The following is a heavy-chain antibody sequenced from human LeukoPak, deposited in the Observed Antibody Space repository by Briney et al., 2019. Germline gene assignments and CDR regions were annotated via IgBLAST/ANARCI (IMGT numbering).Heavy chain of an antibody. V-gene: IGHV5-51*01. CDR3: ARPQDFGLTGMNAFDI. J-gene: IGHJ3*02. CDR2: IYPDDSDT. Sequence: GESMKISCKASGYTFSNYWIGWVRQMPGKGLEWMGIIYPDDSDTRYSPSFQGQVTISADKSINTAYLQWSSLKASDTAMYYCARPQDFGLTGMNAFDIWGQGTMVTVSS. CDR1: GYTFSNYW. D-gene: IGHD7-27*01.